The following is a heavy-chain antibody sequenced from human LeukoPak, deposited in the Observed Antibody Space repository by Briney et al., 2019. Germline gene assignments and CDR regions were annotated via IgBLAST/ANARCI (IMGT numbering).Heavy chain of an antibody. J-gene: IGHJ4*02. CDR2: IYTSWST. CDR1: GGSISSYY. V-gene: IGHV4-4*07. Sequence: SETLSLTCTVSGGSISSYYWSWLRQPAGKGLEWIGRIYTSWSTNYNPSLKSRVTMSVDMSKNQFSLKLSAVTAADTAVYYCARDGGYSGYDYLAVGYYFDYWGQGTLVTVSS. CDR3: ARDGGYSGYDYLAVGYYFDY. D-gene: IGHD5-12*01.